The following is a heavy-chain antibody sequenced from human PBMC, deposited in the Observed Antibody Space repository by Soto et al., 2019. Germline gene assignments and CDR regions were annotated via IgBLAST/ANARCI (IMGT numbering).Heavy chain of an antibody. D-gene: IGHD6-13*01. CDR3: AREGGIAAAGMFNYYYHYMDV. CDR2: ISAYNGNT. V-gene: IGHV1-18*01. Sequence: ASVKVSCKASGYTFTSYGISWVRQAPGQGLEWIGWISAYNGNTNYAQKLQGRVTTTTDTSTSTAYMELRSLRSDDTAVYYCAREGGIAAAGMFNYYYHYMDVWGKGTTVTVSS. J-gene: IGHJ6*03. CDR1: GYTFTSYG.